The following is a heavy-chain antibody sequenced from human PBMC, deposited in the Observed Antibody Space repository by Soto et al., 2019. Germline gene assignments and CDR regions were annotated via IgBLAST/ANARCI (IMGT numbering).Heavy chain of an antibody. Sequence: QVQLVESGGGVVQPGRSLRLSCAASGFTFSSFGMHWVRQAPGKGLEWVALIWYDGSNNFYGDSVKGRFTISRDNAKNTLYLQMNSLRFEDTAVYYCARDPESFDYGDYGGPGYWFQGTLVTVSS. CDR1: GFTFSSFG. CDR3: ARDPESFDYGDYGGPGY. J-gene: IGHJ4*02. V-gene: IGHV3-33*01. CDR2: IWYDGSNN. D-gene: IGHD4-17*01.